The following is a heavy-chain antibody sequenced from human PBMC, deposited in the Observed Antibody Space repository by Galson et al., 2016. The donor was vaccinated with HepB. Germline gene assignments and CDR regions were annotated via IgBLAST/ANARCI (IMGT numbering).Heavy chain of an antibody. D-gene: IGHD4-17*01. Sequence: SLRLSCAASGFTFNNHDMHWVRQAPGKGLEWVALISYDGSNEYYSDSVAGRFTISRDNSKNTLNLEMNKLRVDDTAVYYCVKDRRYGDYVGWFDPWGQGTPVIVSS. CDR1: GFTFNNHD. V-gene: IGHV3-30*18. CDR2: ISYDGSNE. CDR3: VKDRRYGDYVGWFDP. J-gene: IGHJ5*02.